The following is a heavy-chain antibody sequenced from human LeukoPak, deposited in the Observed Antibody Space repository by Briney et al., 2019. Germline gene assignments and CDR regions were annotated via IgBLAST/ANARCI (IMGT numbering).Heavy chain of an antibody. D-gene: IGHD1-26*01. CDR1: GGSISSGGYY. V-gene: IGHV4-31*11. CDR2: IYYSGGT. Sequence: PSETLSLTCAVSGGSISSGGYYWSWIRQHPGKGLEWIGYIYYSGGTYYNPSLKSRVAISVDTSKNQFSLKLSSVTAADTAVYYCARALWEMTSWFDPWGQGTLVTVSS. CDR3: ARALWEMTSWFDP. J-gene: IGHJ5*02.